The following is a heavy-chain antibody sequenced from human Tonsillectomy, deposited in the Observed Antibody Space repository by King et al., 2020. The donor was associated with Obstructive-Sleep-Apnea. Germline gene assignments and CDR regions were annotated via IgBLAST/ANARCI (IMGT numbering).Heavy chain of an antibody. CDR1: GYTFTGYY. CDR2: INPNSGGT. Sequence: QLVQSGAEVKKPGASVKVSCKASGYTFTGYYMHWVRQAPGKGLEWMGWINPNSGGTNYEQKFQDWVTMTRGTSISTADMELSRLRSDDTAVYYCARGDLIAVAATGVDYWGQGTLVTVSS. J-gene: IGHJ4*02. D-gene: IGHD6-19*01. CDR3: ARGDLIAVAATGVDY. V-gene: IGHV1-2*04.